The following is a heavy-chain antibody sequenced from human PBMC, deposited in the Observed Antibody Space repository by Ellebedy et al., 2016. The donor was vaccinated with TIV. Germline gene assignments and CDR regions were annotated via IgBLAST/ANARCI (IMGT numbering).Heavy chain of an antibody. CDR3: ARAGSYLNPLGEDYYDSSGESYFDY. CDR2: INHSGST. V-gene: IGHV4-34*01. CDR1: GGSFSGYY. Sequence: SETLSLXXAVYGGSFSGYYWSWIRQPPGKGLEWIGEINHSGSTNYNPSLKSRVTISVDRSKNQFSLKLSSVTAADTAVYYCARAGSYLNPLGEDYYDSSGESYFDYWGQGTLVTVSS. D-gene: IGHD3-22*01. J-gene: IGHJ4*02.